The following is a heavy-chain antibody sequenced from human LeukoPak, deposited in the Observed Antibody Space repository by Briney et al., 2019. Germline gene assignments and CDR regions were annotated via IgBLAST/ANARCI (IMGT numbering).Heavy chain of an antibody. CDR1: GFTFDDYG. Sequence: GGSLRLSCAASGFTFDDYGMSWVRQAPGKGLEWVSGISWNGGNTGYADSVRGRFTISRDNAKNSLYLQMNSLRAEDTAVYYCARDANWNFDINAFDIWGQGTMVTVSS. CDR3: ARDANWNFDINAFDI. V-gene: IGHV3-20*04. CDR2: ISWNGGNT. J-gene: IGHJ3*02. D-gene: IGHD1-7*01.